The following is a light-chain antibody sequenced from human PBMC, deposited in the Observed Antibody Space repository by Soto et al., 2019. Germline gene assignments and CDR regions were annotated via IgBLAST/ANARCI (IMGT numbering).Light chain of an antibody. J-gene: IGLJ1*01. CDR1: ISDFVVYNY. CDR2: GVS. Sequence: QSVLTQPASVSGSPGQSITISCTGTISDFVVYNYVSWYQQHPGKAPKLMIYGVSNRPSGVSNRFSGSKSGNTASLTISGLQADYEADYLCSSNTISSGPQVFGTGRKVNVL. V-gene: IGLV2-14*01. CDR3: SSNTISSGPQV.